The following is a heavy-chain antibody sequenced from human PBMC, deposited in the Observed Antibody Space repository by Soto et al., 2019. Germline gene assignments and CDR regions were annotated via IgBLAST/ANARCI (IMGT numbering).Heavy chain of an antibody. D-gene: IGHD2-15*01. CDR2: MNPNSGNT. CDR1: GYTFTSYD. CDR3: ARGPYECKDSSGGSCYISFDY. Sequence: QVQLVQSGAEVKKPGASVKVSCKASGYTFTSYDINWVRQATGQGLEWMGWMNPNSGNTGYAQKFQGRVTMTRNTSISTAYMELSSLRSEDTAVYYCARGPYECKDSSGGSCYISFDYWGQGTLVTVSS. V-gene: IGHV1-8*01. J-gene: IGHJ4*02.